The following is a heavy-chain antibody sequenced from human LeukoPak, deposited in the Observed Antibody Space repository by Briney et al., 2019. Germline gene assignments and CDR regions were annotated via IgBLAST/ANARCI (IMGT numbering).Heavy chain of an antibody. J-gene: IGHJ4*02. CDR3: ARGGYYFDS. V-gene: IGHV4-59*01. Sequence: SETLSLTCTVSGGSISSYYWSWIRQPPGKGLEWIGYIYYSGRTNYNPSLKSRVTISVDTAKGHFSLKLNSVTAADRATYFCARGGYYFDSWGQGTLVSVSS. CDR1: GGSISSYY. CDR2: IYYSGRT.